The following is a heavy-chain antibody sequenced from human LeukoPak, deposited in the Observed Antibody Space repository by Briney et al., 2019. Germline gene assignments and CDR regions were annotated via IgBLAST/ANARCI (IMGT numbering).Heavy chain of an antibody. V-gene: IGHV3-30*04. CDR2: ISYDGSNK. D-gene: IGHD3-22*01. Sequence: PGGSLRLSCAASGFTFSSYAMHWVRQAPGKGLEWVAVISYDGSNKYYADSVKGRFTISRDNSKNTLYLQMNSLRPEDTAVYYCARDPGSSGYYYFDYWGQGTLVTVSS. CDR3: ARDPGSSGYYYFDY. J-gene: IGHJ4*02. CDR1: GFTFSSYA.